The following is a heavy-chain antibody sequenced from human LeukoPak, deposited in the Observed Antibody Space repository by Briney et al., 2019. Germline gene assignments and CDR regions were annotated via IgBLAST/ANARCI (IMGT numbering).Heavy chain of an antibody. V-gene: IGHV1-69*06. CDR3: ASQDVDIVARGYYFDY. Sequence: ASVKVSCKASGGTFSSYAISWVRQAPGQGLEWMGGIIPIFGTANYAQKFQGRVTITADKSTSTAYMELSSLRSEDTAVYYCASQDVDIVARGYYFDYWGQGTLVTVS. D-gene: IGHD5-12*01. CDR2: IIPIFGTA. J-gene: IGHJ4*02. CDR1: GGTFSSYA.